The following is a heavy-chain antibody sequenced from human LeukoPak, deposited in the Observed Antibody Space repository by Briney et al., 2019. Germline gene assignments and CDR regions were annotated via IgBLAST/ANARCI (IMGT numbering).Heavy chain of an antibody. D-gene: IGHD4/OR15-4a*01. V-gene: IGHV3-21*01. CDR3: ARAYGARYYYYGMDV. CDR2: ISSSSSYI. CDR1: GFTFSSYS. Sequence: PGGSLRLSCAASGFTFSSYSMNWVRQAPGKGLEWVSSISSSSSYIYYADSVKGRFTISRDNAKNSLYLQMNSLRAEDTAVYYCARAYGARYYYYGMDVWGQGTTVTVPS. J-gene: IGHJ6*02.